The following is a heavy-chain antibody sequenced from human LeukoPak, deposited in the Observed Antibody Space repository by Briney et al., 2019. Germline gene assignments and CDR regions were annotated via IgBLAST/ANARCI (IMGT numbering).Heavy chain of an antibody. Sequence: SETLSLTCTVSGGSISSYYWSWIRQPPGKGLEWIGYIYYSGSTNYNPSLKSRVTISVDTSKNQFSLKLSSVTAADTAVYYCARHRSSWYLFDSWGQGTLVTVSS. CDR1: GGSISSYY. CDR2: IYYSGST. D-gene: IGHD6-13*01. CDR3: ARHRSSWYLFDS. V-gene: IGHV4-59*08. J-gene: IGHJ4*02.